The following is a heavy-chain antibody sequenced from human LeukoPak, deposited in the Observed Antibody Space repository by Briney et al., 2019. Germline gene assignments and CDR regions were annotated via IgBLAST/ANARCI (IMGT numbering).Heavy chain of an antibody. J-gene: IGHJ4*02. V-gene: IGHV1-2*02. CDR2: INPTSGVT. Sequence: ASVKLSCKASGYTFSGSYMHWVRQAPGQGLEWMGWINPTSGVTKYAEKFQGRVTMTRGTSINTAYMEMSRLRSDDTAVYYCARDMYSGTYGHWGQGTLVTVSS. CDR3: ARDMYSGTYGH. CDR1: GYTFSGSY. D-gene: IGHD1-26*01.